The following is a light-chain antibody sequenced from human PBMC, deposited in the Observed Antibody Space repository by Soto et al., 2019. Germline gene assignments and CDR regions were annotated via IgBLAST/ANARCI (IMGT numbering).Light chain of an antibody. CDR3: QSYDSSLSGWV. CDR1: SSNIGAGYG. Sequence: QSVLTQPPSVSGAPGQRVTISCTGNSSNIGAGYGVHWYQQLPGTAPKLLIYVNSNRPSGVPDRFSGSKSGTSASLAITGLQAEDEADYYCQSYDSSLSGWVFGGGTKLPVL. J-gene: IGLJ3*02. CDR2: VNS. V-gene: IGLV1-40*01.